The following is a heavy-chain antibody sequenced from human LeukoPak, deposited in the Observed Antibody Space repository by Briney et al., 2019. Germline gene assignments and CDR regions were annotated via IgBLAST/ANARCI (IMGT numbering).Heavy chain of an antibody. J-gene: IGHJ4*02. CDR3: ANEGLTTIAARPDY. D-gene: IGHD6-6*01. CDR1: GFTFGSYG. Sequence: GGSLRLSCAASGFTFGSYGMHWVRQAPGKGLEWVAVISYDGSNKYYADSVKGRFTISRDNSKNTLYLQMNSLRAEDTAVYYCANEGLTTIAARPDYWGQGTLVTVSS. CDR2: ISYDGSNK. V-gene: IGHV3-30*18.